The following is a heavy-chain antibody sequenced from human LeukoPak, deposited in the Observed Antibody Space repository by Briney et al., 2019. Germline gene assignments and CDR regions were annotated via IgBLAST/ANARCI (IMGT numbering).Heavy chain of an antibody. V-gene: IGHV4-59*01. CDR2: IYYSGNT. Sequence: SETLSLTCTVSGGSISSYYWSWIRQPPGKGREWIGYIYYSGNTNYNPSLKNRVTISVDTSKNQFSLKLSSVTAADTAVYYCARDLYDAFDIWGQGTMVTVSS. CDR1: GGSISSYY. J-gene: IGHJ3*02. CDR3: ARDLYDAFDI.